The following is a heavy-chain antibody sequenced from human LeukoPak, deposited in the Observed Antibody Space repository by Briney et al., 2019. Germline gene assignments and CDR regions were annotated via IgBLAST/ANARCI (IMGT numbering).Heavy chain of an antibody. Sequence: PSETLSLTCTVSGGSISSSSYYWGWIRQPPGGGMGWLGSIYFTGNTYYNPSLKSRVTVPVDTSKNQFSLKLSSVTAADTALYYCGRLVLGFCSGGFCYSGWFDPWGPGTLVSVSS. CDR2: IYFTGNT. CDR3: GRLVLGFCSGGFCYSGWFDP. V-gene: IGHV4-39*01. D-gene: IGHD2-15*01. CDR1: GGSISSSSYY. J-gene: IGHJ5*02.